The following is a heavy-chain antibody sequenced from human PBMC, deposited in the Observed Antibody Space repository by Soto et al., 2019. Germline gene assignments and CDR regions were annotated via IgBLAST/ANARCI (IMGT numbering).Heavy chain of an antibody. D-gene: IGHD4-17*01. V-gene: IGHV4-39*01. J-gene: IGHJ4*02. CDR2: IYYSGST. CDR3: ARAHYYGELDY. Sequence: PSETPSLTCTVSGGSISSSSYYWGWIRQPPGKGLEGIGSIYYSGSTYYNPSLKSRVTISVDTSKNQFSLKLSSVTAADTAVYYCARAHYYGELDYWGQGTLVTVSS. CDR1: GGSISSSSYY.